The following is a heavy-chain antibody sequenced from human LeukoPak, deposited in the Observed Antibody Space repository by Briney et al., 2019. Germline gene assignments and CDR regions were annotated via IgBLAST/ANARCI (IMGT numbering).Heavy chain of an antibody. J-gene: IGHJ4*02. D-gene: IGHD4-17*01. CDR3: AKDLGYGDYDSYFDY. V-gene: IGHV3-30-3*01. CDR2: ISYDGNTI. Sequence: GGSLRLSCAASEVTFRNYAVHWVRQAPGKGLQWVAVISYDGNTIHYADSVKGRFIISRDTSKNTLYLQMNSLRAEDTAVYYCAKDLGYGDYDSYFDYWGQGTLVTVSS. CDR1: EVTFRNYA.